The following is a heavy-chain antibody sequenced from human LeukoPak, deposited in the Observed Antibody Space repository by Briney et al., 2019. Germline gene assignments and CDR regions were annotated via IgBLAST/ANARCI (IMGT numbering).Heavy chain of an antibody. CDR3: AKGARIRQWLVRFSEYYFDY. CDR2: ISGSGGST. D-gene: IGHD6-19*01. Sequence: GGSLRLSCGASGFTLSSYGMSWVRQAPGKGLDWVSAISGSGGSTYYADSVKGRFTISRDNSKNTLYLQMYSLRAEDTAVYYCAKGARIRQWLVRFSEYYFDYWGQGTLVTVSS. J-gene: IGHJ4*02. CDR1: GFTLSSYG. V-gene: IGHV3-23*01.